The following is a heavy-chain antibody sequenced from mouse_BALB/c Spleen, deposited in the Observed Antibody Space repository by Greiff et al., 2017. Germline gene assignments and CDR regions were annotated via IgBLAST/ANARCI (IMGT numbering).Heavy chain of an antibody. Sequence: EVMLVESGGGLVQPGGSRKLSCAASGFTFSSFGMHWVRQAPEKGLEWVAYISSGSSTIYYADTVKGRFTISRDNPKNTLFLQMTSLRSEDTAMYYCARSLLRGFDYWGQGTTLTVSS. CDR2: ISSGSSTI. D-gene: IGHD1-1*01. CDR3: ARSLLRGFDY. V-gene: IGHV5-17*02. CDR1: GFTFSSFG. J-gene: IGHJ2*01.